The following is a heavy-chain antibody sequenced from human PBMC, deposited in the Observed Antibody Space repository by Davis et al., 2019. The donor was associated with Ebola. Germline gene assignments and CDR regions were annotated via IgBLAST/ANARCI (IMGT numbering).Heavy chain of an antibody. J-gene: IGHJ4*02. CDR2: IGTAGDT. CDR3: ARGTFGVVMGFDY. Sequence: GGSLRLSCAASGFTFSSYDMHWVRHATGKGLEWVSAIGTAGDTYYPGSVKGRFTISRENAKNSLYLQMNSLRAEDTAVYYCARGTFGVVMGFDYWGQGTLVTVSS. D-gene: IGHD3-3*01. V-gene: IGHV3-13*01. CDR1: GFTFSSYD.